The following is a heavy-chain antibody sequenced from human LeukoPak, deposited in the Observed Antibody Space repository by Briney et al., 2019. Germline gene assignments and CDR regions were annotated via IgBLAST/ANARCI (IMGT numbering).Heavy chain of an antibody. Sequence: PGRSLRLSCAASGFTFSSYGMHWVRQAPGKGLEWVAVISYDGSNKYYADSVKGRFTISRDNSKNTLYLQMNSLRAEDTAVYYCAKEGPPEGIVVVVAAYFDYWGQGTLVTVSS. CDR1: GFTFSSYG. V-gene: IGHV3-30*18. CDR2: ISYDGSNK. J-gene: IGHJ4*02. CDR3: AKEGPPEGIVVVVAAYFDY. D-gene: IGHD2-15*01.